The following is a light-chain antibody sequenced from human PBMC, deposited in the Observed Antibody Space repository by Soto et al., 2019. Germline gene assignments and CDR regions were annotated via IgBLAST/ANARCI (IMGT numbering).Light chain of an antibody. V-gene: IGKV1-5*03. CDR3: HQYYSFPWT. CDR1: QSISSW. Sequence: DIQMTQSPSTLSASVGDRVTITCRASQSISSWLAWYQQKPGKAPKVLISKASSLESGVPSRFSGSGSGTDFTLTISSLQPDDFATYHCHQYYSFPWTFGPGTKVEIK. CDR2: KAS. J-gene: IGKJ1*01.